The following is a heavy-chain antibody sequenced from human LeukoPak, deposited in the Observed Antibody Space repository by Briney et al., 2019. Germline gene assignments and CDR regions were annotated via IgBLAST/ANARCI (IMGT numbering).Heavy chain of an antibody. CDR1: GGSISSYY. V-gene: IGHV4-59*01. Sequence: SETLSLTCTVSGGSISSYYWSWIRQPPGKGLEWIGYIYYSGSTNYNPSLKSRVTISVDTSKNQFSLKLSSVTAADTAVYYCAGRYYYGSGSSYYYYMDVWGKGTTVTISS. J-gene: IGHJ6*03. CDR2: IYYSGST. D-gene: IGHD3-10*01. CDR3: AGRYYYGSGSSYYYYMDV.